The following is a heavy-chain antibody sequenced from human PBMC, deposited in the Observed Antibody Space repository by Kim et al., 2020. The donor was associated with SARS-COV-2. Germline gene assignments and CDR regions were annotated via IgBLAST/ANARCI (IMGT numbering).Heavy chain of an antibody. V-gene: IGHV3-23*01. CDR3: AKDPIRYYYDSSGPNWFDP. Sequence: GGSLRLSCAASGFTFSSYAMSWVRQAPGKGLEWVSAISGGGGSTYYADSVKGRFTISRDNSKNTLYLQMNSLRAEDTAVYYCAKDPIRYYYDSSGPNWFDPWGQGTLVTVSS. CDR1: GFTFSSYA. D-gene: IGHD3-22*01. J-gene: IGHJ5*02. CDR2: ISGGGGST.